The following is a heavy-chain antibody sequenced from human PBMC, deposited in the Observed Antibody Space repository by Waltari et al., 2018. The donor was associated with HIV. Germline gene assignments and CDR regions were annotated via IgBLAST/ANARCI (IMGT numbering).Heavy chain of an antibody. CDR1: GFTFTFFW. J-gene: IGHJ4*02. D-gene: IGHD3-10*01. Sequence: EVQLVESGGGWVQPGGSLTLTCDASGFTFTFFWLSWVRQAPGKGLEWVANINQAGTERHYVDSVRGRFTISRDNDKTSVFLQMNSLTVEDTAVYYCATTHGSGDYDNDFDYWGQGTLV. V-gene: IGHV3-7*01. CDR2: INQAGTER. CDR3: ATTHGSGDYDNDFDY.